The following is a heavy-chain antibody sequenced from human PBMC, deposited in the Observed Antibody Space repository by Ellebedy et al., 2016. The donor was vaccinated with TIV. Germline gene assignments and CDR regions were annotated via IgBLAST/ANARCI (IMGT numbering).Heavy chain of an antibody. J-gene: IGHJ6*02. D-gene: IGHD3-22*01. CDR3: AKSHAYYYDSSGYYIYYYYYGMDV. CDR1: GFTFSSYA. V-gene: IGHV3-23*01. Sequence: GGSLRLXXAASGFTFSSYAMSWVRQAPGKGLEWVSAISGSGGSTYYADSVKGRFTISRDNSKNTLYLQMNSLRAEDTAVYYCAKSHAYYYDSSGYYIYYYYYGMDVWGQGTTVTVSS. CDR2: ISGSGGST.